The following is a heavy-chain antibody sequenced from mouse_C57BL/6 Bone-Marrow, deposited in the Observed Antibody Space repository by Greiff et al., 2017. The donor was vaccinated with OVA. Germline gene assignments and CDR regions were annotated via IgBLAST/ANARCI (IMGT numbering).Heavy chain of an antibody. V-gene: IGHV14-2*01. CDR1: GFNIKDYY. D-gene: IGHD1-2*01. J-gene: IGHJ3*01. Sequence: VQLQQSGAELVKPGASVKLSCTASGFNIKDYYMHWVKQRTEQGLEWIGRIDPEDGETKYAPKFPGKATITADTSSNTAYLQRSSLPSEDTAVYYCARHYDGGGAWFAYWGQGTLVTVSA. CDR2: IDPEDGET. CDR3: ARHYDGGGAWFAY.